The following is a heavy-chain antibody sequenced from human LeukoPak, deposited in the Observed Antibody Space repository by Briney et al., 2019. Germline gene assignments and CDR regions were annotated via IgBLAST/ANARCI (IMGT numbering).Heavy chain of an antibody. CDR2: ISGSGGGT. CDR3: AKEYAGCLGCYGSGSYPPEY. Sequence: HPGGSLRLSCAASGFTFSSYAMSWVRQAPGKGLEWVSAISGSGGGTYYADSVKGRFTISRDNSKNTLYLQMNSLRAEDTAVYYCAKEYAGCLGCYGSGSYPPEYWGQGTLVTVSS. V-gene: IGHV3-23*01. D-gene: IGHD3-10*01. J-gene: IGHJ4*02. CDR1: GFTFSSYA.